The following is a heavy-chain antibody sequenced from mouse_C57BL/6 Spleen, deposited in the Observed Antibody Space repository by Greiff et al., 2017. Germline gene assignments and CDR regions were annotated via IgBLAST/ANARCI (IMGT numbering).Heavy chain of an antibody. Sequence: VQLQQSGPGLVAPSQSLSITCTVSGFSLTSYAISWVRQPPGKGLEWLGVIWTGGGTNYNSALKSRLSISKDNSKSQVFLKMNSLQTDDTARYYCARNSPIYYGNHWYFDVWGTGTTVTVSS. CDR1: GFSLTSYA. D-gene: IGHD2-1*01. CDR2: IWTGGGT. J-gene: IGHJ1*03. V-gene: IGHV2-9-1*01. CDR3: ARNSPIYYGNHWYFDV.